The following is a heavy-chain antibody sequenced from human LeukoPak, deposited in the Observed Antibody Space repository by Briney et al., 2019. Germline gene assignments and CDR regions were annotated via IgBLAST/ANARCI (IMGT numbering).Heavy chain of an antibody. V-gene: IGHV3-30*18. J-gene: IGHJ6*02. CDR1: GFTFSSYG. CDR3: AKERAIPMSSVYYYGMDV. Sequence: PGRPLRLSCAASGFTFSSYGMHWVRQAPGKGLEWVAFISYDGSNKYYADSVKGRFTISRDNSKNTLYLQMNSLRAEDTAVYYCAKERAIPMSSVYYYGMDVWGQGTTVTVSS. CDR2: ISYDGSNK. D-gene: IGHD6-6*01.